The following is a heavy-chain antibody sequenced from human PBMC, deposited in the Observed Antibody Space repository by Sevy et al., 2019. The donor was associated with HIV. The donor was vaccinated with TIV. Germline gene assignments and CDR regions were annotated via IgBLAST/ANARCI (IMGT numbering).Heavy chain of an antibody. V-gene: IGHV3-30-3*01. CDR3: AGGPGLHGYTYDWEVDY. D-gene: IGHD5-18*01. J-gene: IGHJ4*02. CDR1: GFTCSSDA. CDR2: ISYDGSKR. Sequence: GESLKISCAASGFTCSSDAMHWVRQAPGKGLQWVAVISYDGSKRFYADSVKGRFTISRDNSKKTLYLQMNSLRPEDTAVYYGAGGPGLHGYTYDWEVDYWGQGTLVTVSS.